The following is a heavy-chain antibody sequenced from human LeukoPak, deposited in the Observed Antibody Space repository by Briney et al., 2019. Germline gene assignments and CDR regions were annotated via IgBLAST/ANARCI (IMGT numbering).Heavy chain of an antibody. D-gene: IGHD6-19*01. CDR3: ARGKAVAGFFDY. CDR1: GYTFTGYY. V-gene: IGHV1-2*06. Sequence: GASVKVSCKASGYTFTGYYMHWVRQAPGQGLEWMGRINPNSGGTNYAQKFQGRVTMTRDTPISTAYMELSRLRSDDTAVYYCARGKAVAGFFDYWGQGTLVTVSS. CDR2: INPNSGGT. J-gene: IGHJ4*02.